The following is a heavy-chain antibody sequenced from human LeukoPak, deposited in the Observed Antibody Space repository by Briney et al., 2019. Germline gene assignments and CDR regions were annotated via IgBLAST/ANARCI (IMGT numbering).Heavy chain of an antibody. J-gene: IGHJ5*02. CDR1: GFTFSSYA. CDR2: ISGSGGST. CDR3: AKGQGGYENHNWFDP. V-gene: IGHV3-23*01. Sequence: GGSLRLSCAASGFTFSSYAMSWVRQAPGKGLEWVSAISGSGGSTYCADSVKGRFTISRDNSKNTLYLQMNSLRAEDTAVYYCAKGQGGYENHNWFDPWGQGTLVTVS. D-gene: IGHD5-12*01.